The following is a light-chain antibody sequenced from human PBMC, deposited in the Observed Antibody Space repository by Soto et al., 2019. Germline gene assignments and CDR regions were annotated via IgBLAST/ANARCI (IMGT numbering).Light chain of an antibody. J-gene: IGKJ4*01. V-gene: IGKV3-15*01. CDR1: QSVFTN. Sequence: EIVMTQSPATLSVSPGERATLSCRASQSVFTNFAWYQHKPGQAPRLLIYGVSTRATGVPVRFSGSGSGTEFTLTISSLQSGDFAVYYCPQYNTWPLTFGGGTKVEIK. CDR3: PQYNTWPLT. CDR2: GVS.